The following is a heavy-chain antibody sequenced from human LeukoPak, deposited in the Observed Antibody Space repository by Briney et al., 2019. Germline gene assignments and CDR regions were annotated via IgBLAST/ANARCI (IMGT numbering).Heavy chain of an antibody. V-gene: IGHV4-39*01. CDR3: ARHRYSAYASSDY. CDR1: GGSISSTSYY. Sequence: SETLSLTCTVSGGSISSTSYYWGWIRQPPGKGLEWIGSIYYSGSTYYKPSLKSRVTISLATSKNQFSLKLSSVTAADTAVYYCARHRYSAYASSDYWGQGTLVTVSS. CDR2: IYYSGST. D-gene: IGHD5-12*01. J-gene: IGHJ4*02.